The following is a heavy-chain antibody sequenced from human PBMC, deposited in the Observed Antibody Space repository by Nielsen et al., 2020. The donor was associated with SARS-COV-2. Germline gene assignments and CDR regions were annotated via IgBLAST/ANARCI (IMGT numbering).Heavy chain of an antibody. CDR1: GDSIGSYY. J-gene: IGHJ6*03. CDR3: ARRAHYFYYMDV. CDR2: TYHSGST. V-gene: IGHV4-59*01. Sequence: SETLSLTCTVSGDSIGSYYWNWIRQPPGKGLEWIGFTYHSGSTNYNPSLKSRVTISVDRSKNQFSLKLSSATAADTAVYYCARRAHYFYYMDVWGKGTTVTVSS.